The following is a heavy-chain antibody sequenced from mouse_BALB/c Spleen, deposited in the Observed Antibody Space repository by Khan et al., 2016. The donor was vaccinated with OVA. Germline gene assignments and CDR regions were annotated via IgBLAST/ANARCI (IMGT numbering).Heavy chain of an antibody. CDR2: IYPGDGDT. Sequence: QVQLQQSGAELVRPGSSVKISCKASGYAFSNYWMHWVKQRPGQGLEWIGQIYPGDGDTSFNGKFRGKATLTADKSSSTAYMQLSSLTSEGSAVDFWARSGYDYFAYWGQGTLVTVSA. CDR3: ARSGYDYFAY. V-gene: IGHV1-80*01. CDR1: GYAFSNYW. J-gene: IGHJ3*01. D-gene: IGHD2-14*01.